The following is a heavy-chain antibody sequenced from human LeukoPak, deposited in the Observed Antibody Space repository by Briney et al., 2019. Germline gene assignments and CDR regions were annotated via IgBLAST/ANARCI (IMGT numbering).Heavy chain of an antibody. CDR1: GFTFSDYY. V-gene: IGHV3-30*18. D-gene: IGHD4-11*01. CDR3: AKDGRMMTTSYFDY. J-gene: IGHJ4*02. CDR2: ISYDGSNK. Sequence: GGSLRLSCAASGFTFSDYYMSWIRQAPGKGLEWVAVISYDGSNKYYADSVKGRFTISRDNSKNTLYLQMNSLRAEDTAVYYCAKDGRMMTTSYFDYWGQGTLVTVSS.